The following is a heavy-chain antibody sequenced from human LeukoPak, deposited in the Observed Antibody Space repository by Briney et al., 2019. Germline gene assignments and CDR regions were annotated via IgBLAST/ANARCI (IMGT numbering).Heavy chain of an antibody. CDR1: GFTFSTYA. J-gene: IGHJ5*01. V-gene: IGHV3-23*01. Sequence: GGSLRLSRAASGFTFSTYAMSWVRQAPGKGLEWVSVISGSGGNTYYADSVKGRFTISRDNSKNTLYLQMNSLRAEDTAVYYCTKRGREYSGHDSWGQGILVTVSS. D-gene: IGHD5-12*01. CDR3: TKRGREYSGHDS. CDR2: ISGSGGNT.